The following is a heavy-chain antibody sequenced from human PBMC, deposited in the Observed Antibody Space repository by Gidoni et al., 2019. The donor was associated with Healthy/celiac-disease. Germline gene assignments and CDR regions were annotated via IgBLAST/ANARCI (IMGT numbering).Heavy chain of an antibody. CDR3: ARGRYSSSYNYYYYGMDV. V-gene: IGHV4-34*01. CDR1: GGSFSGYY. D-gene: IGHD6-6*01. Sequence: QVQLQQWGAGRLKPSETLSLTCAVYGGSFSGYYWSWIRQPPGKGLEWIGEINHSGSTNYNPSLKSRVTISVDTSKNQFSLKLSSVTAADTAVYYCARGRYSSSYNYYYYGMDVWGHGTTVTVSS. J-gene: IGHJ6*02. CDR2: INHSGST.